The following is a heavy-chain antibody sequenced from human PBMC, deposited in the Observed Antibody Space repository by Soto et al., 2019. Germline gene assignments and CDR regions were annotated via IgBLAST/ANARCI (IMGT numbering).Heavy chain of an antibody. CDR1: GGTFSSYT. J-gene: IGHJ1*01. Sequence: QVQLVQSGAEVKKPGSSVKVSCKASGGTFSSYTISWVRQAPGQGLEWMGRIIPILGIANYAQKFQGRVTIXADTAXXTAYMELSSLRSEDTAVYYCAGPVAAAGTRVDFPHWGQGTLVTVSS. CDR3: AGPVAAAGTRVDFPH. D-gene: IGHD6-13*01. CDR2: IIPILGIA. V-gene: IGHV1-69*02.